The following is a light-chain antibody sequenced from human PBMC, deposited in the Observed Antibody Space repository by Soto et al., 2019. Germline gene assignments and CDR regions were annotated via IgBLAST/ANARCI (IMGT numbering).Light chain of an antibody. V-gene: IGKV3D-20*02. CDR2: GAS. J-gene: IGKJ5*01. Sequence: EIVLTQSPGTLSLSPGESAPLSCRASQSVSSSYLAWYQQRPGQAPRLLIYGASTRSPGIPARFSGSGSGTDFTLTISSLESDDFAIYYCQQRYSWLRVFGPGTRLEIK. CDR3: QQRYSWLRV. CDR1: QSVSSSY.